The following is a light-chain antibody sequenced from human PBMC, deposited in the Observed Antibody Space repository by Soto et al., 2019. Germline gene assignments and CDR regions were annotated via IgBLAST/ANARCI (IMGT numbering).Light chain of an antibody. J-gene: IGLJ1*01. CDR3: CSNAGSYALV. CDR2: DLN. V-gene: IGLV2-11*01. CDR1: SSDVGGYNY. Sequence: SPLTQARSVSGAPGQSATVSCTGTSSDVGGYNYVSWYQQHPGKAPKLMIYDLNTRPSGVPDRFSGSTSCITASLTISGLEAEDEGDCYCCSNAGSYALVFGTETKVTVL.